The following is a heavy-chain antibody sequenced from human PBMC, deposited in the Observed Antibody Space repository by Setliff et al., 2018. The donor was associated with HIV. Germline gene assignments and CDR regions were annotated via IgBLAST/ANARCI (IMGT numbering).Heavy chain of an antibody. CDR1: GFTFSSYS. Sequence: GSLRLSCAASGFTFSSYSMNWVRQAPGKGLEWVSYINSDGSIITYGESVKGRFTNSRDNAKNTLYLQMDSLRAEDTAVYYCARGGANPSWFDSWGQGTLVTVSS. D-gene: IGHD3-16*01. V-gene: IGHV3-74*01. J-gene: IGHJ5*01. CDR3: ARGGANPSWFDS. CDR2: INSDGSII.